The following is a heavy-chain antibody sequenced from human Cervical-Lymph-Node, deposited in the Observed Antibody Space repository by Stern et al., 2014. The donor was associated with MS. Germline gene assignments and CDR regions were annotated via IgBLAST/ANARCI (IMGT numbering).Heavy chain of an antibody. J-gene: IGHJ4*02. CDR2: ISSSSTYI. D-gene: IGHD2-15*01. CDR1: GITMRTYS. V-gene: IGHV3-21*01. CDR3: AILKGGSPFDY. Sequence: EMQLVESGGGLVKPGGSLRLSCEVSGITMRTYSMNWVRQAPGKGLEWVSFISSSSTYIYYADSVEGRFTISRDNAKSSLYLHMTSLRAEDTAVYYCAILKGGSPFDYWGQGTLVAVSS.